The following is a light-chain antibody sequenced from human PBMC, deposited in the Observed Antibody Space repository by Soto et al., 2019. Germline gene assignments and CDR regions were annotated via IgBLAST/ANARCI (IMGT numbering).Light chain of an antibody. V-gene: IGKV1-5*03. CDR2: KAS. Sequence: DIQMTQSPSSLSASVGDRVTITCQASQTISSWLAWYQQKQGKAPKIXIYKASTLKSGVPSRFSGSGSGTEFTLTISSLQPDDFATDYCQHYNSYSEAFGQGTKVDIK. CDR1: QTISSW. J-gene: IGKJ1*01. CDR3: QHYNSYSEA.